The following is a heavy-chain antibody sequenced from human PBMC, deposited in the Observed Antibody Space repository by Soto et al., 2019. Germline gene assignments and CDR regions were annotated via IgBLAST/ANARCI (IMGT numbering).Heavy chain of an antibody. CDR2: ISGSGGST. J-gene: IGHJ4*02. V-gene: IGHV3-23*01. CDR1: GFTFSSYA. D-gene: IGHD1-26*01. CDR3: AKLGMGATLSKETPDY. Sequence: GGSLRLSCAASGFTFSSYAMSWVRQAPGKGLEWDSAISGSGGSTYYADSVKGRFTISRDNSKNTLYLQMNSLRAEDTAVYYCAKLGMGATLSKETPDYWGQGTLVTVSS.